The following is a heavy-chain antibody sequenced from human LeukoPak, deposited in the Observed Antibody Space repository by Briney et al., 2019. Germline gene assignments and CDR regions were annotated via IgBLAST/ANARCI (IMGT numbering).Heavy chain of an antibody. CDR2: IYYSWTT. Sequence: PSETLSLTCTVSGGSISSSSYYWGWIRQPPGKGLEWIGSIYYSWTTYYNPSLKSRVTISVDTSKNQFSLKLSSVTAADTAVYYCARHGPMGSTWYKEMFDYWGQGTLVTVSS. CDR3: ARHGPMGSTWYKEMFDY. CDR1: GGSISSSSYY. D-gene: IGHD6-13*01. V-gene: IGHV4-39*01. J-gene: IGHJ4*02.